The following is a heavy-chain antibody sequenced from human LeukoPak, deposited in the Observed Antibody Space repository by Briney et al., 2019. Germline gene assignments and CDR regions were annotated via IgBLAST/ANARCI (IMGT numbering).Heavy chain of an antibody. CDR3: ARRDDSSGYHKIFDY. J-gene: IGHJ4*02. D-gene: IGHD3-22*01. CDR1: GDSISSGPYY. V-gene: IGHV4-39*01. CDR2: IYYGENT. Sequence: ASETLSLTCTVSGDSISSGPYYWGWIRQPPGKGLEWIGNIYYGENTYYNPSLKSRVTISIDTSNNQFYLKLSSLTAADTAVYYCARRDDSSGYHKIFDYWGQGTLVTVSS.